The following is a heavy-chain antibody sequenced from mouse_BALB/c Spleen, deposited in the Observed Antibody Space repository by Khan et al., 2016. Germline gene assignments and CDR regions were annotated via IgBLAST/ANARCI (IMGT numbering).Heavy chain of an antibody. CDR1: GFTFTDYY. CDR3: ARNYYGSSYRYFDY. D-gene: IGHD1-1*01. J-gene: IGHJ2*01. Sequence: EVQLVESGGGLVQPGGSLRLSCATSGFTFTDYYMSWVRQPPGKALEWLGFIRNKANGYTTEYSASVKGRFTISRDNSQSILYLQMNTLRAEDSATSYCARNYYGSSYRYFDYWGQGTTLTVSS. V-gene: IGHV7-3*02. CDR2: IRNKANGYTT.